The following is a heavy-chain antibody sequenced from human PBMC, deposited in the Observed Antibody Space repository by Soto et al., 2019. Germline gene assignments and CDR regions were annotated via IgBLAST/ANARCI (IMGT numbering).Heavy chain of an antibody. D-gene: IGHD3-22*01. CDR3: VGTFPPAPRVVLSHNWFVP. CDR2: IYSSGKT. J-gene: IGHJ5*02. Sequence: PSETLSLTCTVSGGSLNNYFWSWIRQPPGKGLEWIGYIYSSGKTVYNPSLETRVTITIDTSKNQVSLSLKSVTAADTAVYFCVGTFPPAPRVVLSHNWFVPWGPGTLVTVSS. V-gene: IGHV4-59*01. CDR1: GGSLNNYF.